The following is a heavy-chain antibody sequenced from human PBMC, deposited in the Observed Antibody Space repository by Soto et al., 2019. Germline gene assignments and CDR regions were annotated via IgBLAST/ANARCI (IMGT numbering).Heavy chain of an antibody. CDR3: AKDLGHGGRGAFDI. Sequence: QMQLVESGGGVVQPGRSLRLSCAASGFTFSSYGMHWVRQAPGKGLEWVALISYDGSNKYYADSVKGRFTISRDNSKNTLYLQMNSLRTEDTAVYYCAKDLGHGGRGAFDIWGPGTMVTVSS. CDR2: ISYDGSNK. V-gene: IGHV3-30*18. D-gene: IGHD7-27*01. J-gene: IGHJ3*02. CDR1: GFTFSSYG.